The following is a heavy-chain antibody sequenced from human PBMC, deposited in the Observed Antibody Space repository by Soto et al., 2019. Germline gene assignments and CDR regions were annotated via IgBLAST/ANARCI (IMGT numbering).Heavy chain of an antibody. CDR2: ISSSGSTI. D-gene: IGHD2-15*01. Sequence: PGGSLRLSCAASGFTFSDYYMSWIRQAPGKGLEWVSYISSSGSTIYYADSVKGRFTISRDNAKNSLHLQMDSLRAEDTAVYYCARYCSGGSCYLPDYGDYVAYFDYWGQGTLVTVSS. J-gene: IGHJ4*02. CDR1: GFTFSDYY. V-gene: IGHV3-11*01. CDR3: ARYCSGGSCYLPDYGDYVAYFDY.